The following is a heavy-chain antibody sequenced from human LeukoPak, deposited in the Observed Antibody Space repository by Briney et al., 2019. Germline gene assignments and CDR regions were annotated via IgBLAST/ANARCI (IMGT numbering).Heavy chain of an antibody. V-gene: IGHV1-18*01. D-gene: IGHD3-10*01. CDR3: ARDIRGYYYGSGSQAWYFDL. J-gene: IGHJ2*01. CDR1: GYTFTSYG. Sequence: GASVKVSCKASGYTFTSYGISWVRQAPGQGLEWMGWISAYHGNTNYAQKLPGRVTMTTDTSTSTAYMELRSLRSDDTAVYYCARDIRGYYYGSGSQAWYFDLWGRGTLVTVSS. CDR2: ISAYHGNT.